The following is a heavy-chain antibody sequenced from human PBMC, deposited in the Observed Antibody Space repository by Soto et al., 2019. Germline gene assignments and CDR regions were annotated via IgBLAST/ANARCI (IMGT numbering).Heavy chain of an antibody. Sequence: QVQLVQSGAEVKKPGSSVTVSCKASGGTFSSYAISWVRQAPGQGLEWMGGIIPSCGTANYAQKFQGRVTITADDSTSTAYMELSSLRSEDPAVYYCARDGMVYTVMGRWFDPWGQGNLVTVSS. CDR1: GGTFSSYA. D-gene: IGHD4-17*01. CDR2: IIPSCGTA. CDR3: ARDGMVYTVMGRWFDP. V-gene: IGHV1-69*01. J-gene: IGHJ5*02.